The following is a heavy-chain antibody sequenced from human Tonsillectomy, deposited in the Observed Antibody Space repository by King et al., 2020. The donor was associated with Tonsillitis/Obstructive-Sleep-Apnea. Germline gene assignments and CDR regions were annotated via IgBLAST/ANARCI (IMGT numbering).Heavy chain of an antibody. CDR2: IYYSGST. CDR1: GGSISSGGYY. J-gene: IGHJ6*02. D-gene: IGHD4-17*01. CDR3: VGDGTTVNYYYYSGMDG. V-gene: IGHV4-31*03. Sequence: VQLQESGPGLVKPSQTLSLTCTVSGGSISSGGYYWSWIRQHPGKGLEWIGYIYYSGSTYYNPSLKSRVTISVDTSKNQFSLKLSSVTAADTAVYYCVGDGTTVNYYYYSGMDGWGQGTTVTVSS.